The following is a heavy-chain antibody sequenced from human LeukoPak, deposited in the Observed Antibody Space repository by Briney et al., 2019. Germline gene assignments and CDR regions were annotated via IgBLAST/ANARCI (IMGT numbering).Heavy chain of an antibody. V-gene: IGHV4-39*01. CDR3: ARTHVDTAMVTLQLYNFDY. D-gene: IGHD5-18*01. CDR2: IYYSGST. Sequence: KPSETLSLTCTVSGGSISSSSYYWGWIRQPPGKGLEWIGSIYYSGSTYYNPSLKSRVTISVDTSKNQFSLKLSSVTAADTAVYYCARTHVDTAMVTLQLYNFDYWGQGTLVTVSS. J-gene: IGHJ4*02. CDR1: GGSISSSSYY.